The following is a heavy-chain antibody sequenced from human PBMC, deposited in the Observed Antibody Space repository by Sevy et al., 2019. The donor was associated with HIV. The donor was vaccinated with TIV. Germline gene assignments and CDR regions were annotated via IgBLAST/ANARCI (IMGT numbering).Heavy chain of an antibody. CDR3: ARDNLGYCISSSCPAXXDX. CDR2: ISYDGSNK. D-gene: IGHD2-2*01. V-gene: IGHV3-30-3*01. CDR1: GXTFSSYA. Sequence: GGSLRLSCAASGXTFSSYAIHWVRQAPGKGLEWVAVISYDGSNKYYADSVKGRFTISRDNSKNTLYLQMNSLRAEDTAVYYCARDNLGYCISSSCPAXXDXXXQGTLVTVSS. J-gene: IGHJ5*02.